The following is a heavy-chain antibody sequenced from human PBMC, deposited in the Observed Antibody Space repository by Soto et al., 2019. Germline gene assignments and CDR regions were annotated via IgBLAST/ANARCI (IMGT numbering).Heavy chain of an antibody. Sequence: GGSLRLSCAASGLTFSSYSMHWVRQAPGKGLEWVAVISYDGSNKYYADSVKGRFTISRDNSKNTLYLQMNSLRAEDTAVYYCAKDGYNRGGGYYYGMDVWGQGTTVTVSS. CDR2: ISYDGSNK. J-gene: IGHJ6*02. CDR3: AKDGYNRGGGYYYGMDV. D-gene: IGHD5-12*01. CDR1: GLTFSSYS. V-gene: IGHV3-30*18.